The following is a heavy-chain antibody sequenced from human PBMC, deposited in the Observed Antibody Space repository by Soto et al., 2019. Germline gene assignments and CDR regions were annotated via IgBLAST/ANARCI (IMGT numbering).Heavy chain of an antibody. CDR1: GYSFTTYW. D-gene: IGHD3-10*01. V-gene: IGHV5-51*01. CDR2: INPGDSDI. CDR3: ARDLGVRGVIIGPDYYYGMDV. Sequence: GESLKISCKASGYSFTTYWIAWVRQMPGKGLEWMGIINPGDSDIRYSPSFQGQVTISADNSISTAYLQWSSLKASDTAVYYCARDLGVRGVIIGPDYYYGMDVWGQGTTVTVSS. J-gene: IGHJ6*02.